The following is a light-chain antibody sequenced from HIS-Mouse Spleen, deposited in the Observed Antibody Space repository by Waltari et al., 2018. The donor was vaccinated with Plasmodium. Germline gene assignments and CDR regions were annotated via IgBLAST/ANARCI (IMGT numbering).Light chain of an antibody. Sequence: QSALTQPASVSGSPGQSITISCTGTRSDVGGYYLVSWYQQHPGKAPKLMIYEGSKRPSGVSNRFSGSKSGNTASLTISGLQAEDEADYYCCSYAGSSTFVVFGGGTKLTVL. V-gene: IGLV2-23*03. J-gene: IGLJ2*01. CDR3: CSYAGSSTFVV. CDR1: RSDVGGYYL. CDR2: EGS.